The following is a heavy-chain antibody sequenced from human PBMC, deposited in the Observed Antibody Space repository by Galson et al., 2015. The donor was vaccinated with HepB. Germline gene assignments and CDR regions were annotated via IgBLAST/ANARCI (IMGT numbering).Heavy chain of an antibody. CDR2: TYYRSKWYN. V-gene: IGHV6-1*01. CDR3: ARGGEDFDY. D-gene: IGHD3-10*01. CDR1: GDSVSSNSAA. J-gene: IGHJ4*02. Sequence: CAISGDSVSSNSAAWNWIRQPPSRGLEWLGRTYYRSKWYNNYAVSVKSRITINPDTSKNQFSLQLNSVTPEDTAVYYCARGGEDFDYCGRGTLVPVSS.